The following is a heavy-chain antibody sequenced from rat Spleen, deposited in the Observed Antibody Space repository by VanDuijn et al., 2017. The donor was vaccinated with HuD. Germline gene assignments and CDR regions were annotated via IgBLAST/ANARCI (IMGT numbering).Heavy chain of an antibody. CDR1: GRTFSDYY. D-gene: IGHD1-9*01. CDR2: ISTGGTRT. J-gene: IGHJ2*01. Sequence: EVQLVESGGGLVQPGRSLKLSCAASGRTFSDYYMAWVRQAPTKGLEWVGYISTGGTRTYYRDSVKGRFTISRDDAKSFLYLQMDSLRSEDTATYYCARSPPNYGYKPSYFDYWGQGVMVTVSS. CDR3: ARSPPNYGYKPSYFDY. V-gene: IGHV5-27*01.